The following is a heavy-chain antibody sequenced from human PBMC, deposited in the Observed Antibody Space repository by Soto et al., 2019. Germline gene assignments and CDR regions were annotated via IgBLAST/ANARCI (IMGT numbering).Heavy chain of an antibody. J-gene: IGHJ4*02. CDR3: ARGRSSGSIDY. Sequence: GGSLRLSCAASGFTFSSYGMHWVRQAPGKGLEWVAVIWYDGSNKYYADSVKGRFTISRDNSKNTLYLQMNSLRAEDTAVYYCARGRSSGSIDYWGQGTLVTVSS. D-gene: IGHD6-19*01. V-gene: IGHV3-33*01. CDR1: GFTFSSYG. CDR2: IWYDGSNK.